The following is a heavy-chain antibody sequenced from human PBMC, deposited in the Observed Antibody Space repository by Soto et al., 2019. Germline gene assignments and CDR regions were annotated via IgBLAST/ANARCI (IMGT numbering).Heavy chain of an antibody. CDR1: GYTFSSYD. D-gene: IGHD6-19*01. Sequence: QVQLVQSGAEVKKPGASVKVSCKASGYTFSSYDINWVRQATGQGLEWMGWLNPNSGDTGYAQKFQGRVTLTRNTTINTAYIELSSLTSDDTGVDYCATSGGGWYLYWGQGTLVTVSS. V-gene: IGHV1-8*01. CDR3: ATSGGGWYLY. J-gene: IGHJ4*02. CDR2: LNPNSGDT.